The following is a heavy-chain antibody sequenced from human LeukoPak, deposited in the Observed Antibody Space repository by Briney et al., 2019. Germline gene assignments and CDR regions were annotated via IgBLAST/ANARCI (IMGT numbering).Heavy chain of an antibody. CDR1: GGSISSHY. Sequence: SETLSLTCTVSGGSISSHYWSWIRQPPGKGLEWIGYIYYSGSTNYNPSLKSRVTISVDTSKNQFSLKLSSVTAADTAVYYCARDSPRMDVWGKGTTVTVSS. J-gene: IGHJ6*04. V-gene: IGHV4-59*11. CDR3: ARDSPRMDV. CDR2: IYYSGST.